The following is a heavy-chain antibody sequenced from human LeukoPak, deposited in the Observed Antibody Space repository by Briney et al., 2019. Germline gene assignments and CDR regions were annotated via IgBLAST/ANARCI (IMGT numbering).Heavy chain of an antibody. D-gene: IGHD3-22*01. J-gene: IGHJ4*02. CDR1: GGTFSSYA. CDR2: IIPIFGTA. CDR3: ARDPGYYDSSGSYFDY. Sequence: SVKVSCRASGGTFSSYAISWVRQAPGQGLEWMGGIIPIFGTANYAQKFRGRVTITADESTSTAYMELSSLRAEDTAVYYCARDPGYYDSSGSYFDYWGQGTPVTVSS. V-gene: IGHV1-69*13.